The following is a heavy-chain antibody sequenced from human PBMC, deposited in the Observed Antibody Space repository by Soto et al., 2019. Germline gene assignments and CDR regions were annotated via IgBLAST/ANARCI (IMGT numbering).Heavy chain of an antibody. Sequence: QGHLVESGGGVVQPGGSLRLSCAASGFIFSAYGIHWVCQAPGKGLEWVAIVWNDGINKYYADSVKGRFTISRDNFKNTVDLQMNSLRVEDTAVYYCARLAYSNFLGGLDSWGQGTLVTASS. D-gene: IGHD1-26*01. CDR3: ARLAYSNFLGGLDS. CDR2: VWNDGINK. V-gene: IGHV3-33*01. J-gene: IGHJ5*01. CDR1: GFIFSAYG.